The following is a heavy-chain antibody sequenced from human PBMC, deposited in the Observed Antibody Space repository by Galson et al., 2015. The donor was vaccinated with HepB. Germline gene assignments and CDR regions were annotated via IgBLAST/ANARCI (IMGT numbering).Heavy chain of an antibody. D-gene: IGHD7-27*01. CDR1: GLTFRNHW. CDR2: IGEDGSER. V-gene: IGHV3-7*03. J-gene: IGHJ4*02. Sequence: SLRLSCAASGLTFRNHWMNWVRQAPGKGLEWVASIGEDGSERYYVDSVKGRFIISRDNAENSLFLQINSLRADETAVYYCATGNWGGVGYWGQGTLVTVSS. CDR3: ATGNWGGVGY.